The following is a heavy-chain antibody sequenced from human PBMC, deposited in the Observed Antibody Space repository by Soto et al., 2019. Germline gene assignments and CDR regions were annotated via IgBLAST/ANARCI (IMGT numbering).Heavy chain of an antibody. CDR2: ISYDGSNK. CDR3: ARETVAGNQGGY. D-gene: IGHD6-19*01. J-gene: IGHJ4*02. CDR1: GFTFSSYA. Sequence: QVQLVESGGGVVQPGRSLRLSCAASGFTFSSYAMHWVRQAPGTGLEWVAVISYDGSNKYYADSVKGRFTISSDNSKNTLYLQMNSLRAEDTAVYYFARETVAGNQGGYWGQGTLVTVSS. V-gene: IGHV3-30-3*01.